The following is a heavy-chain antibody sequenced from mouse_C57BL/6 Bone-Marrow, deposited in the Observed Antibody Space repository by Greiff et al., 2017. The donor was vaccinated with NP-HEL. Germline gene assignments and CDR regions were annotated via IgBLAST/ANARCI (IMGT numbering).Heavy chain of an antibody. V-gene: IGHV14-4*01. CDR1: GFNIKDDY. J-gene: IGHJ1*03. CDR3: TTGSNYVRWYFDV. Sequence: VQLQQSGAELVRPGASVKLSCTASGFNIKDDYMHWVKQRPEQGLEWIGWLDPENGDTEYASKFQGKATITADTSSNTAYLQLSSLTSEDTAVYYCTTGSNYVRWYFDVWGTGTTVTVSS. D-gene: IGHD2-5*01. CDR2: LDPENGDT.